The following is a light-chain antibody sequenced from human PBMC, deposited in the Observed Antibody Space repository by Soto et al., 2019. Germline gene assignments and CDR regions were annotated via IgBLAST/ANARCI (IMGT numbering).Light chain of an antibody. CDR1: QSVMSW. J-gene: IGKJ1*01. Sequence: DIQMTQSSSTLSASVGDRVTITCRASQSVMSWLAWYQQKPGRAPKLLIYKASSLESGVPSRFSGSGSGTEFSLTISSLQPDDFATYYCQQYYFYWTFGQGTKVEI. CDR3: QQYYFYWT. V-gene: IGKV1-5*03. CDR2: KAS.